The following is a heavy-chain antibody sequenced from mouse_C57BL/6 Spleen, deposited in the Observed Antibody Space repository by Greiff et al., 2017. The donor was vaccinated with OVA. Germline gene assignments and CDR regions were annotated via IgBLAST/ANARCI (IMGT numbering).Heavy chain of an antibody. J-gene: IGHJ2*01. D-gene: IGHD2-10*01. CDR3: ARGGAYYGNYEGDY. V-gene: IGHV1-85*01. CDR2: IYPRDGST. Sequence: VKLMESGPELVKPGASVQLSCKASGYTFTSYDINWVKQRPGQGLEWIGWIYPRDGSTKYNEKFKGKATLTVDTSSSTAYMELHSLTSEDSAVYFCARGGAYYGNYEGDYWGQGTTLTVSS. CDR1: GYTFTSYD.